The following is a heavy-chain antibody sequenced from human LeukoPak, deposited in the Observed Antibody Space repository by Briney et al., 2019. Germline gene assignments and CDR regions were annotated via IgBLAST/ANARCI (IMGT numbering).Heavy chain of an antibody. V-gene: IGHV3-33*08. Sequence: GGSLRLSCAASGFTFSSYAMHWVRQAPGKGLEWVAVIWYDGSNKYYAGSVKGRFTISRDNSKNMLYLQMNSLRAEDTAVYYCARDQTRRLRFLEWLLGAYGMDVWGQGTTVTVSS. J-gene: IGHJ6*01. CDR2: IWYDGSNK. CDR1: GFTFSSYA. CDR3: ARDQTRRLRFLEWLLGAYGMDV. D-gene: IGHD3-3*01.